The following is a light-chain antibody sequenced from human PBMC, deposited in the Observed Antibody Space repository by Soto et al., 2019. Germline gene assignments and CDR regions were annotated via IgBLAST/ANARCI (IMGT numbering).Light chain of an antibody. CDR1: QSVSSSTY. CDR3: QQYGSSPIT. Sequence: SPGTLSLSPGERATLSCRASQSVSSSTYLAWYQQKAGQAPRLLIYDASSRATGIPDRFSGSGSRTDFTLTISRLEPEDFAVYYCQQYGSSPITFGQGTRLEIK. CDR2: DAS. V-gene: IGKV3-20*01. J-gene: IGKJ5*01.